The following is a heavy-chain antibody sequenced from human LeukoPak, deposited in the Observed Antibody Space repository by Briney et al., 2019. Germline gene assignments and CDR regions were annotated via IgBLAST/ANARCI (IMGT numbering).Heavy chain of an antibody. V-gene: IGHV4-59*01. J-gene: IGHJ3*02. CDR3: ARCRGYGGNYLRSFDI. CDR1: GGSISSYY. Sequence: SETLSLTCTVSGGSISSYYWSWIRQPPGKGLEWIGYIYYSGSTNYNPSLKSRVTISVDTSKNQFSLKLSSVTAADTAVYYCARCRGYGGNYLRSFDIWGQGTMVTVSS. D-gene: IGHD1-26*01. CDR2: IYYSGST.